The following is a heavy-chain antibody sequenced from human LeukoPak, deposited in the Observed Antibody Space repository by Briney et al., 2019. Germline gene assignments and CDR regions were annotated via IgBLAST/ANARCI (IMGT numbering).Heavy chain of an antibody. Sequence: GESPKISCKGSGYSFTNYWIGWVRQMPWKGLELMGIIYPGDSDTRYSPFFQGQVTISADKSISTAHLQWSSLKASDTPLYYCAKLLERAYSFGSVDYWGQGTLLTVCS. J-gene: IGHJ4*02. CDR2: IYPGDSDT. CDR1: GYSFTNYW. CDR3: AKLLERAYSFGSVDY. D-gene: IGHD5-18*01. V-gene: IGHV5-51*01.